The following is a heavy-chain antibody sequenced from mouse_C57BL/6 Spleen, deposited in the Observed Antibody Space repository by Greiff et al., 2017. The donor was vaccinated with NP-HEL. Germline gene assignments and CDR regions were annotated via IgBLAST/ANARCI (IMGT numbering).Heavy chain of an antibody. J-gene: IGHJ1*03. V-gene: IGHV10-1*01. CDR1: GFSFNTYS. CDR2: ISSKSSNYAT. D-gene: IGHD2-3*01. CDR3: VRDGYGNFDV. Sequence: EVQLVQSGAGLVQPRASLKLSCAASGFSFNTYSMTWVRQTPGQGLEWVGRISSKSSNYATYYADSVKDRFTISRNESESKLYMQMNNVNTEDSAMYCCVRDGYGNFDVWGTGTTVTVSS.